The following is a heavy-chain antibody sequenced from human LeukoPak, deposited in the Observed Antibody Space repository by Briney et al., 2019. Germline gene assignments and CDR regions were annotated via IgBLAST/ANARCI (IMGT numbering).Heavy chain of an antibody. CDR1: GFTFSNYY. V-gene: IGHV3-7*03. CDR2: IKQDGSEE. CDR3: VSTMTFDY. Sequence: PGGSLRLSCAASGFTFSNYYMSWVRQAPGKGLEWVANIKQDGSEEYYVDSVKGRFTISRDNAKNSLYLQMNSLRAEDTAVYYCVSTMTFDYWGQGTLVTVSS. J-gene: IGHJ4*02.